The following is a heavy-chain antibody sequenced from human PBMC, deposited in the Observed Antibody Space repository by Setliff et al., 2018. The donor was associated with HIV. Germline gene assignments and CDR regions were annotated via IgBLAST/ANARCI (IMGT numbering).Heavy chain of an antibody. J-gene: IGHJ6*03. CDR3: ARAHSGSYYYYYYMDV. CDR2: ISANNGKT. CDR1: GYTFVSYG. D-gene: IGHD1-26*01. Sequence: ASVKVSCKASGYTFVSYGISWVRQAPGQGLEWMGWISANNGKTKYAQKLQGRVTMTTDTSTSTAYMELSSLRSEDTAVYYCARAHSGSYYYYYYMDVWGKGTTVTVSS. V-gene: IGHV1-18*01.